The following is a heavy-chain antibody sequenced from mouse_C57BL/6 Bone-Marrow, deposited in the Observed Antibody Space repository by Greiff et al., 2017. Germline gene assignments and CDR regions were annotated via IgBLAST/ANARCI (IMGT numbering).Heavy chain of an antibody. CDR1: GFTFSSYG. CDR2: ISSGGSYT. V-gene: IGHV5-6*02. Sequence: EVMLVESGGDLVKPGGSLKLSCAASGFTFSSYGMSWVRQTPDKRLEWVATISSGGSYTYYPDSVKGRFTISRDNAKNTLYLQMSSLKSEDTAMYYCARRPLIYYYDYWGQGTTLTVSS. CDR3: ARRPLIYYYDY. J-gene: IGHJ2*01. D-gene: IGHD1-1*01.